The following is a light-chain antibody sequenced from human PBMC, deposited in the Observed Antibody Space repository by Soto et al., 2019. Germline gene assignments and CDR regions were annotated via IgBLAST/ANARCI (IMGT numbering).Light chain of an antibody. J-gene: IGLJ2*01. CDR3: CSYAPSRSLL. Sequence: QSVLTQPPSASGTPGQRVTISCSGSSSNIGSNYVYWYQQLPGTAPKLLIYRNNQRPSGVPDRFSGSKSGTSASLAISGLRDDDEADYYCCSYAPSRSLLFGGGTKLTVL. CDR1: SSNIGSNY. CDR2: RNN. V-gene: IGLV1-47*01.